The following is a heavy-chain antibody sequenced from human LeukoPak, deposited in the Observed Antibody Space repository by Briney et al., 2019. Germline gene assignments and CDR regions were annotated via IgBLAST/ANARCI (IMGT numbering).Heavy chain of an antibody. D-gene: IGHD3-10*01. J-gene: IGHJ4*02. Sequence: SETLSLTCTVSGGSISNYYWSWIRQPAGMGLEWIGRIYASGSTNYNPSLKSRVTMSVDTSNNQFSLNLGSVTAADTAVYYCASTSARGAQFDYWGQGTLVTVSS. V-gene: IGHV4-4*07. CDR1: GGSISNYY. CDR3: ASTSARGAQFDY. CDR2: IYASGST.